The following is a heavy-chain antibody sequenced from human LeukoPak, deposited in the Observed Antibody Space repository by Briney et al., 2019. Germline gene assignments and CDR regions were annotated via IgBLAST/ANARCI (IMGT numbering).Heavy chain of an antibody. CDR3: ARGFLGGTDQYFDS. V-gene: IGHV3-23*01. J-gene: IGHJ4*02. D-gene: IGHD6-19*01. Sequence: GGSLRLSCAASGFTFSTYATNWVRQAPAKGLEWVSTIGGGGPTTDYADSVKDRFTISRDNSKNTLYLQMNSLRAEDTAVYFCARGFLGGTDQYFDSWGQGTLVTVSS. CDR2: IGGGGPTT. CDR1: GFTFSTYA.